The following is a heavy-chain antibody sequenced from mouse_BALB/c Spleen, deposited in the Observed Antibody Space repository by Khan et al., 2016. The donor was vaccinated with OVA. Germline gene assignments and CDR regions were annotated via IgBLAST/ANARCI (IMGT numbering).Heavy chain of an antibody. Sequence: QVQLKQSGPGLVAPSQSLSITCTVSGFSLTNYGVSWVRQPPGKGLEWLGVIWGDGNTNYHSTLISRLSISKDDSKSQVFLKLNSLQTDDTATYYCVKQNHGTLYAVDYWGQGTSVTVSS. V-gene: IGHV2-3*01. J-gene: IGHJ4*01. D-gene: IGHD2-1*01. CDR2: IWGDGNT. CDR1: GFSLTNYG. CDR3: VKQNHGTLYAVDY.